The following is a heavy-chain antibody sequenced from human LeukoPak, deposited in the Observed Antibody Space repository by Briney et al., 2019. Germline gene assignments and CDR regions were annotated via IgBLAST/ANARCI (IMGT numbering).Heavy chain of an antibody. Sequence: GGSLRLSCAASGFTFSRYWMSWVRQAPGKGLEWVANIKQDGSEKYYVDSVKGRFTISRDNAKNSLYLQMHSLRAEDTAVYYCARAPYCSGSSCYSYGGWFDYWGQGTLVTVSS. CDR2: IKQDGSEK. CDR3: ARAPYCSGSSCYSYGGWFDY. V-gene: IGHV3-7*01. D-gene: IGHD2-15*01. CDR1: GFTFSRYW. J-gene: IGHJ4*02.